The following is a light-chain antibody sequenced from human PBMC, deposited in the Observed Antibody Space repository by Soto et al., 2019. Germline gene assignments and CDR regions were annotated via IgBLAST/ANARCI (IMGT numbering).Light chain of an antibody. Sequence: DIQMTQSPSTLSASVGDRVTITCRASQSISCWLAWYQQNPGKAPKLLFYDAASLVSGVPSRFSGSGSGTDITLTICSLQQDDCATDYSQHYNSYSPTFGQGTKLEIK. CDR1: QSISCW. CDR2: DAA. CDR3: QHYNSYSPT. V-gene: IGKV1-5*01. J-gene: IGKJ2*01.